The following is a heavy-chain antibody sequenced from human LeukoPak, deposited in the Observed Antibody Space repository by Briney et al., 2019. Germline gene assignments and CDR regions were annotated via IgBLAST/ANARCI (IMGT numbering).Heavy chain of an antibody. D-gene: IGHD4-23*01. CDR2: INPSGSST. J-gene: IGHJ4*02. CDR3: AGEYGGNSGFDY. CDR1: GYTFTSYY. V-gene: IGHV1-46*01. Sequence: ASVTVSCKASGYTFTSYYMHWVRQAPGQGLEWMGIINPSGSSTGYAQKFQGRVAMTRDTSTSTVYMELSSLISEDTAAYYCAGEYGGNSGFDYWGQGTLVTVSS.